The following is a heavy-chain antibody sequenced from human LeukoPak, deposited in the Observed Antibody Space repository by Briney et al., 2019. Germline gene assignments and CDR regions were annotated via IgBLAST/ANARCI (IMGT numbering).Heavy chain of an antibody. CDR2: INSDGSST. CDR1: GFTFSSYW. D-gene: IGHD6-19*01. V-gene: IGHV3-74*01. J-gene: IGHJ4*02. Sequence: GGSLRLYCAASGFTFSSYWMHWVRQAPGKGLVWVSRINSDGSSTSYADSVKGRFTISRDNAKNTLYLQMNSLRAEDTAVYYCARVDHSSGWLFEGAWYFDYWGQGTLVTVSS. CDR3: ARVDHSSGWLFEGAWYFDY.